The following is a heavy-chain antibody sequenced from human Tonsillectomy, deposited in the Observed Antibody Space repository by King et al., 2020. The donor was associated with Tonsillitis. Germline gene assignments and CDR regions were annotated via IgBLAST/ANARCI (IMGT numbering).Heavy chain of an antibody. Sequence: HVQLVQSGTEVEKPGASVKVSCKASGYTFTGYYIHWVRQAPGQGLEWMGWINPNDGGTNYAPNLQGRVTLTRDTSITTVYMELSSLRSDDTAAYYCAKVQYFNRVGPQNDAFDIWGQGTMVTVSS. CDR3: AKVQYFNRVGPQNDAFDI. CDR2: INPNDGGT. V-gene: IGHV1-2*02. J-gene: IGHJ3*02. D-gene: IGHD1-14*01. CDR1: GYTFTGYY.